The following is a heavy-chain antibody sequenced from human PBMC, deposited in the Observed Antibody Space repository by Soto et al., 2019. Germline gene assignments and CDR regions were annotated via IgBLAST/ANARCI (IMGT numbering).Heavy chain of an antibody. CDR1: GYSFTSYW. Sequence: GESLKISCKGSGYSFTSYWIGWVRQMPGKGLEWMGIIYPGDSDTRYSPSFQGQVTISADKSISTAYLQWSSLKASDTAMYYCARTFSGIAAAGTPFDYWGQGTLVTVSS. J-gene: IGHJ4*02. CDR2: IYPGDSDT. V-gene: IGHV5-51*01. CDR3: ARTFSGIAAAGTPFDY. D-gene: IGHD6-13*01.